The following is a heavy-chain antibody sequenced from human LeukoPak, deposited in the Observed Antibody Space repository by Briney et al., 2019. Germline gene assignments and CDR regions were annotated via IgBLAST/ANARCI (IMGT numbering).Heavy chain of an antibody. Sequence: PGGSLRLSCAASGFTFSSYGMSWVRQAPGKGLEWVSAISGSVGSTYYADSVKGRFTISRDNSKNTLYLQMNSLRAEDTAVYYCAKVKRETTVTTVRWIWAFDYWGQGTLVTVSS. D-gene: IGHD4-17*01. CDR3: AKVKRETTVTTVRWIWAFDY. J-gene: IGHJ4*02. CDR2: ISGSVGST. CDR1: GFTFSSYG. V-gene: IGHV3-23*01.